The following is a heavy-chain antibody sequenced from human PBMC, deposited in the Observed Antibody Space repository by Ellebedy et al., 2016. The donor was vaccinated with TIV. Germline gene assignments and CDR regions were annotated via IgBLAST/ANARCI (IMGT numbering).Heavy chain of an antibody. Sequence: AASVKVSCKASGGTFSSYAISWVRQAPGQGLEWMGRIIPILGIANYAQKLQGRVTMTTDTSTSTAYMELRSLRSDDTAVYYCARAPHYYDRYIAPYFDYWGQGTLVTVSS. D-gene: IGHD3-22*01. J-gene: IGHJ4*02. V-gene: IGHV1-69*04. CDR3: ARAPHYYDRYIAPYFDY. CDR1: GGTFSSYA. CDR2: IIPILGIA.